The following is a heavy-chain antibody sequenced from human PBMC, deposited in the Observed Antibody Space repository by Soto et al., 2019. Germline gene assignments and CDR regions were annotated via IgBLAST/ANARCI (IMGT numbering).Heavy chain of an antibody. Sequence: GASVKVSCKASGGTFSSYAISWVRQAPGQGLEWMGGIIPIFGTANYAQKFQGRVTITADESTSTAYMELSSLRSEDTAVYYCARSRGRNYYYGMDVWGQGTTVTVSS. CDR3: ARSRGRNYYYGMDV. CDR1: GGTFSSYA. CDR2: IIPIFGTA. V-gene: IGHV1-69*13. D-gene: IGHD3-10*01. J-gene: IGHJ6*02.